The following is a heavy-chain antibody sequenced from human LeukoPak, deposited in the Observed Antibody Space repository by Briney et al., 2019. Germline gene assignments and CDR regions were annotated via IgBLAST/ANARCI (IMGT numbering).Heavy chain of an antibody. J-gene: IGHJ3*01. Sequence: SQTLSLTCAISGDSVSSNTTASNWIRQSPSRGLEWLGRTYYRSKWYNDYAISVKSRITINPDTSKNHFSLQLNSVTAEDTAVYYCVRGGQGDGYSADEAFDFWGQGTMVTVSS. D-gene: IGHD5-24*01. CDR1: GDSVSSNTTA. CDR3: VRGGQGDGYSADEAFDF. CDR2: TYYRSKWYN. V-gene: IGHV6-1*01.